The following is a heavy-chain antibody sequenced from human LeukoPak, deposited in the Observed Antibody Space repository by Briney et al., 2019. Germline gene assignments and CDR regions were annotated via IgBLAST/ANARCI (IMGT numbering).Heavy chain of an antibody. Sequence: PSETLSLTCAVYGGSFSGYYWSWIRQPPGKGLEWIGEINHSGSTNYNPSLKSRVTISVDTSKNQFSLKLSSVTAADTAVYYCARVKCSSTSCYTYYYYYGMDVWGQGTTVTVSS. V-gene: IGHV4-34*01. CDR1: GGSFSGYY. CDR2: INHSGST. D-gene: IGHD2-2*01. J-gene: IGHJ6*02. CDR3: ARVKCSSTSCYTYYYYYGMDV.